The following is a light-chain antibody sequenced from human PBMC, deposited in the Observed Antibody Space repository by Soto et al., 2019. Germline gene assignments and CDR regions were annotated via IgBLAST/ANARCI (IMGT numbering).Light chain of an antibody. Sequence: EIVMTQSPSTLSVSPGERATLSCRASQSVSSDLAWYHQKPGQAPRLLIYSASTRATGIPARFSGSGSGTEFTLTINSLQSEYFAVYYCQQYNNWPRTFGQGTKVDIK. CDR2: SAS. V-gene: IGKV3-15*01. CDR1: QSVSSD. CDR3: QQYNNWPRT. J-gene: IGKJ1*01.